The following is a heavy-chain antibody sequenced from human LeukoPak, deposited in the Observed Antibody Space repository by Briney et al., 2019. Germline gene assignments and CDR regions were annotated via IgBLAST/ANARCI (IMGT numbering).Heavy chain of an antibody. J-gene: IGHJ6*02. CDR1: GYTVTSYY. CDR3: ASVYQHGMDV. D-gene: IGHD2-2*01. CDR2: VNPSSISA. Sequence: ASVTVSCKASGYTVTSYYMHWVRQAPGQGLEWMGIVNPSSISASYAQKFQGRVTMTRDTSTSTVGMELSSLRSDDTAVYYCASVYQHGMDVWGQGTTVTVSS. V-gene: IGHV1-46*01.